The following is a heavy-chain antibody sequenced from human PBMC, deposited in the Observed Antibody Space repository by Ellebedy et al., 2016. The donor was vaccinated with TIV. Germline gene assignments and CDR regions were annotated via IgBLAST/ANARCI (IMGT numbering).Heavy chain of an antibody. CDR3: ARFNMVRGTLGTFDY. CDR1: GGSISSYY. Sequence: MPSETLSLTCTASGGSISSYYWSWIRQPPGMGLEWIGYIYYSGSTNYNPSLTSRVTISVDTSKNQFSLKLSSVTAADTAVYYCARFNMVRGTLGTFDYWGQGTLVTVSS. D-gene: IGHD3-10*01. CDR2: IYYSGST. V-gene: IGHV4-59*01. J-gene: IGHJ4*02.